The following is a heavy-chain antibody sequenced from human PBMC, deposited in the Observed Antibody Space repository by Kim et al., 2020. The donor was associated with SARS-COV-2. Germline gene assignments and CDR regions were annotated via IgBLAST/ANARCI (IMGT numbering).Heavy chain of an antibody. J-gene: IGHJ4*02. Sequence: GGSLRLSCAASGFTFSSYVMSWVRQAPGKGLEWVSTITGSGGTTHYADSVKGRFTISRDISENTVYLQMSSLRAEDTAVYYCAKDTHGRPGDYWGQGTLVTVSS. CDR2: ITGSGGTT. V-gene: IGHV3-23*01. CDR1: GFTFSSYV. D-gene: IGHD2-8*01. CDR3: AKDTHGRPGDY.